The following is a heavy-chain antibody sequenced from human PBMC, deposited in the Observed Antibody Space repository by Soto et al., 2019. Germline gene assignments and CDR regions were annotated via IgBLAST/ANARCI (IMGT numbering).Heavy chain of an antibody. Sequence: GESPKISRKSPGYSFTTSWVVWVLEINRNAREWMGVIFPGDSNTRYTSSLQGQVTISAAKSISSAYLEWSSLKASDTAMYYCAAGSDYGGGFLYWGQGSQVTVSS. CDR1: GYSFTTSW. V-gene: IGHV5-51*01. D-gene: IGHD6-25*01. J-gene: IGHJ4*02. CDR2: IFPGDSNT. CDR3: AAGSDYGGGFLY.